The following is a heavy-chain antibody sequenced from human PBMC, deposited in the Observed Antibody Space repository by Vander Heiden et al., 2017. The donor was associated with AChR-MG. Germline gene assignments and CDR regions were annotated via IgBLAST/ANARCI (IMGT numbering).Heavy chain of an antibody. D-gene: IGHD6-19*01. J-gene: IGHJ5*02. V-gene: IGHV1-2*02. CDR3: ARDRRPYSGCCRGWFDP. Sequence: QVQLVQSGAEVKKPGASVTVSCKASGYTFTGYYMHWVRQAPGQGLEWMGWINPNSGGTNYAQKFQGRVTMTRDTSISTAYMELSRLRSDDTAVYYCARDRRPYSGCCRGWFDPWGQGTLVTVSS. CDR2: INPNSGGT. CDR1: GYTFTGYY.